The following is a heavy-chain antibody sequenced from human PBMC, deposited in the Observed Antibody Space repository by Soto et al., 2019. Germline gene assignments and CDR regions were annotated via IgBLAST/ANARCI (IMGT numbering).Heavy chain of an antibody. CDR2: MYYTGST. Sequence: PSETLSLTCAVYGGSFSGSHYWTWIRQPPGKDLEWIGHMYYTGSTKYNPSLKSRVTISVDTSKNQFSLKLTSVTAADTAVYYCARDGYSYGTRVYGMDVWGQGTTVTVSS. J-gene: IGHJ6*02. V-gene: IGHV4-59*11. D-gene: IGHD5-18*01. CDR1: GGSFSGSHY. CDR3: ARDGYSYGTRVYGMDV.